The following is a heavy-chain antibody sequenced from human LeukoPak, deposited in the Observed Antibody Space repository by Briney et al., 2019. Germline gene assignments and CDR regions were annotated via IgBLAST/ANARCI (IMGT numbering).Heavy chain of an antibody. CDR1: GYTFTSYD. D-gene: IGHD3-16*02. J-gene: IGHJ6*03. Sequence: ASVKVSCKASGYTFTSYDINWVRQATGQGLEWMGWMNPNSGNTGYAQKFQGRVTITRNTSISTAYMELSSLRSEDTAVYYCARGQGSGDYVWGSYRYLPYYYYYYYMDVWGKGTTVTVSS. V-gene: IGHV1-8*03. CDR3: ARGQGSGDYVWGSYRYLPYYYYYYYMDV. CDR2: MNPNSGNT.